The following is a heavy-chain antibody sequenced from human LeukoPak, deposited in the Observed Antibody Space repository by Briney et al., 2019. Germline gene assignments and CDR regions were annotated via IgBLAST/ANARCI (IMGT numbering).Heavy chain of an antibody. CDR1: GFTFSNYD. Sequence: GGSLRLSCAASGFTFSNYDMHWVRQAPGKGLEWVAVISYDGSNKYYADSVKGRFTISRDNSKNTLYLQMNSLRAEDTAVYYCAKSDFDYWGQGTLVTVSS. V-gene: IGHV3-30*18. CDR2: ISYDGSNK. J-gene: IGHJ4*02. CDR3: AKSDFDY.